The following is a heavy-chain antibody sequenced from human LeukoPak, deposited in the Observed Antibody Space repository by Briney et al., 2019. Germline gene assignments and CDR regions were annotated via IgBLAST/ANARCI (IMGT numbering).Heavy chain of an antibody. J-gene: IGHJ4*02. D-gene: IGHD3-10*01. CDR3: ATDTLGPNDC. Sequence: GGSLRLSCAASGFTFSRYWMHWVRQAPGKGLVWVSNIKTDGSTTNYAGSVKGRFTISRDNAKNTLYLQMNGLRAEDTAVYYCATDTLGPNDCWGQGTLVTVSS. CDR2: IKTDGSTT. V-gene: IGHV3-74*01. CDR1: GFTFSRYW.